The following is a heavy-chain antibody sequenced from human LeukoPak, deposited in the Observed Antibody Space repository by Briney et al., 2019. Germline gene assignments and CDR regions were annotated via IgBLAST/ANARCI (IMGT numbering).Heavy chain of an antibody. V-gene: IGHV1-69*13. J-gene: IGHJ4*02. CDR2: IIPIFGTA. CDR1: GGTFSSYA. CDR3: ARDGFRASMVRGVIPSFDY. D-gene: IGHD3-10*01. Sequence: ASVKVSCKASGGTFSSYAISWVRQAPGQPLEWMGGIIPIFGTANYAQNFQGRVTITADESTSTAYMELSSLISEDTAVYYCARDGFRASMVRGVIPSFDYWGQGTLVTVSS.